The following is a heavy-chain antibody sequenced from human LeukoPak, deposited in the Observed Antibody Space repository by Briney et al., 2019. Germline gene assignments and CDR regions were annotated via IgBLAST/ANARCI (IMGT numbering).Heavy chain of an antibody. Sequence: ASVKVSCKASGYTFTSYYMHWVRQAPGQGLEWMGIINPSGGSTSYAQKFQGRVTMTRDTSTSTVYMELSSLRSEDTAVYYCARNGLTGSYKGGDFDIWGQGTMVTVSS. CDR2: INPSGGST. CDR1: GYTFTSYY. J-gene: IGHJ3*02. D-gene: IGHD3-9*01. CDR3: ARNGLTGSYKGGDFDI. V-gene: IGHV1-46*01.